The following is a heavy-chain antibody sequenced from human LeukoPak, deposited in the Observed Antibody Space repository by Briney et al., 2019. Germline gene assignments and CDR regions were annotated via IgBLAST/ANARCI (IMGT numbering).Heavy chain of an antibody. CDR1: GFTFSSYA. Sequence: GGSLRLSCAASGFTFSSYAMHWVRQAPGKGLEWVAVISYDGSNKYYADSVKDRFTISRDNAKNTVYLQMNSLRPEDTAVYYCARDRFYIPDVWGKGTTVTVSS. V-gene: IGHV3-30*04. J-gene: IGHJ6*04. D-gene: IGHD3-10*01. CDR2: ISYDGSNK. CDR3: ARDRFYIPDV.